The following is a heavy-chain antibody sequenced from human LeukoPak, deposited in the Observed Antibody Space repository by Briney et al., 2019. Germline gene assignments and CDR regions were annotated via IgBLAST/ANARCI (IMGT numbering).Heavy chain of an antibody. D-gene: IGHD3-9*01. CDR2: IYYSGST. Sequence: SETLSLTCTVSGGSISSYYWSWIRQPPGKGLEWIGYIYYSGSTNYSPSLKSRVTISVDTSKNQFSLKLSSVTAADTAVYYCARLMAGYSHYYFDYWGQGTLVTVSS. J-gene: IGHJ4*02. V-gene: IGHV4-59*08. CDR3: ARLMAGYSHYYFDY. CDR1: GGSISSYY.